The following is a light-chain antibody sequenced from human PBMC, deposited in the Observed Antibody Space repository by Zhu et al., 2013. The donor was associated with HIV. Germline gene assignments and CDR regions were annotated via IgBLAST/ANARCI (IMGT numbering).Light chain of an antibody. V-gene: IGKV3D-15*01. J-gene: IGKJ1*01. Sequence: VVMTQSPATLSVSPGEQITLSCRASQSLSNKLAWYQLKPGQAPRLLIYDASSRATGIPARFSGSGSGTDFTLTISSLQSEDFAVYYCQQYNNWPPWTFGQGTKVEIK. CDR1: QSLSNK. CDR3: QQYNNWPPWT. CDR2: DAS.